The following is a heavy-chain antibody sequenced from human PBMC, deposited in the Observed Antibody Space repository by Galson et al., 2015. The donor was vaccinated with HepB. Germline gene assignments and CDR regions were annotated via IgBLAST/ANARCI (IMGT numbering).Heavy chain of an antibody. CDR3: ARGRNYYDSTGSYDH. J-gene: IGHJ4*02. Sequence: SLRLSCAASGFSFSSYGMHWVRQAPGTGLEWVAAVSYDGINKYYSDSLKGRFTISRDNSKNTLYLQMNSPRVEDTAVYYCARGRNYYDSTGSYDHWGQGTLVTGSS. V-gene: IGHV3-30*03. CDR1: GFSFSSYG. D-gene: IGHD3-22*01. CDR2: VSYDGINK.